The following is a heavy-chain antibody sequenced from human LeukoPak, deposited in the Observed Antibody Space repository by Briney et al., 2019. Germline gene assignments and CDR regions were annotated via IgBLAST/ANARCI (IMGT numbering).Heavy chain of an antibody. D-gene: IGHD6-13*01. CDR1: GGSFSGYY. Sequence: SETLSLTCAVYGGSFSGYYWSWIRQPPGKGLEWIGEINHSGSTNYNPSLKSRVTISVDTSKNQFSLKLSSVTAADTAVHYCARGSSSWPYYFDYWGQGTLVTVSS. V-gene: IGHV4-34*01. CDR2: INHSGST. J-gene: IGHJ4*02. CDR3: ARGSSSWPYYFDY.